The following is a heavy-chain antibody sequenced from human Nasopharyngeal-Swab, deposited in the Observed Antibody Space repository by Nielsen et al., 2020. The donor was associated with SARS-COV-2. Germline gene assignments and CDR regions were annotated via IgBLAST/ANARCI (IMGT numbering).Heavy chain of an antibody. Sequence: SSVKVSCKDSGCSFRRYSISRVRQAPGQGLEWMGGIIAIFGTANYAQKYQARVTITADKSTSTAYMELSSLRSEDTAVYYCARDASSSPGGYYFEYWGQGTLVTVSS. D-gene: IGHD6-6*01. V-gene: IGHV1-69*06. J-gene: IGHJ4*02. CDR2: IIAIFGTA. CDR3: ARDASSSPGGYYFEY. CDR1: GCSFRRYS.